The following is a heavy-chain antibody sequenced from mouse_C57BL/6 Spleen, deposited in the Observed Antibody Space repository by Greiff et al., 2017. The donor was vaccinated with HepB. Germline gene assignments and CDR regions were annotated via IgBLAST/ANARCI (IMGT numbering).Heavy chain of an antibody. CDR1: GYAFSSSW. CDR2: IYPGDGDT. CDR3: AREVPSSWFAY. J-gene: IGHJ3*01. V-gene: IGHV1-82*01. D-gene: IGHD2-10*02. Sequence: QVQLQQSGPELVKPGASVKISCKVSGYAFSSSWMNWVKQRPGKGLEWIGRIYPGDGDTNYNGKFKGKATLTADKSSSTAYMQLSSLTSEDSAVYFCAREVPSSWFAYWGQGTLVTVSA.